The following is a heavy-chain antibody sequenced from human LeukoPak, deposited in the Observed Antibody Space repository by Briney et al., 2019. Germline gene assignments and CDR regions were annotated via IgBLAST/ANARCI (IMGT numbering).Heavy chain of an antibody. CDR3: AKNLYCGGGSCYPSALGMDV. CDR2: ISGSGNRT. J-gene: IGHJ6*02. V-gene: IGHV3-23*01. CDR1: GFTFSSYA. Sequence: GGSLRLSCAASGFTFSSYAMSWVRQAPGKGLEWVSSISGSGNRTYYADSVKGRFTISRDNSKNTLFLQMNSLRAEYTAVYYCAKNLYCGGGSCYPSALGMDVWGQGTTVTVSS. D-gene: IGHD2-15*01.